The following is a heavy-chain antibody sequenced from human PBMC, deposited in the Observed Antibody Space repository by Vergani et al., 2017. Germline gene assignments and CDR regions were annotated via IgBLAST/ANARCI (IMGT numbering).Heavy chain of an antibody. CDR1: GGTFSSNS. CDR3: ARAPPRIAAAGYFDY. J-gene: IGHJ4*02. Sequence: QGQLAQSGAEVKKPGSSVKVSCKASGGTFSSNSISWVRQAPGQGLEWMGRIIPICGTTSYAQKFQGRVTILADESTSTAYMELSSLRSEDTAVYYCARAPPRIAAAGYFDYWGQGTLVTVSS. D-gene: IGHD6-13*01. CDR2: IIPICGTT. V-gene: IGHV1-69*13.